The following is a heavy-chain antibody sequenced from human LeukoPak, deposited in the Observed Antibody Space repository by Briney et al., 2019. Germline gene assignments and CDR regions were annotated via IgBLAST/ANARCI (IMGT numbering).Heavy chain of an antibody. CDR1: GFTFSRYW. V-gene: IGHV3-7*01. D-gene: IGHD2-2*01. Sequence: TGGSLRLSCAVSGFTFSRYWMTWVRQAPGKGLEWVANIKVDGSEKYYVDAVKGRFTISRDNAKDSLYLQMNSLRAEDTAVYYCARAYDIVVVPAAVSFDYWGQGTLVTVSS. J-gene: IGHJ4*02. CDR2: IKVDGSEK. CDR3: ARAYDIVVVPAAVSFDY.